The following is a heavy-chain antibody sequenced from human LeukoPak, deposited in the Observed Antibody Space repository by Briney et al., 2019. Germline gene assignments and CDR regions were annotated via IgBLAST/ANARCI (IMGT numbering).Heavy chain of an antibody. CDR1: GFTFSTYG. J-gene: IGHJ4*02. Sequence: GGSLRLSCAASGFTFSTYGMHWVRQAPGKGLEWVAFIRNDGGITYYADSVKGRFTISRDNSKNTLYLQMNRLRSDDTAVYYCAKDLGRWGQGTLVTVSS. CDR3: AKDLGR. V-gene: IGHV3-30*02. D-gene: IGHD3/OR15-3a*01. CDR2: IRNDGGIT.